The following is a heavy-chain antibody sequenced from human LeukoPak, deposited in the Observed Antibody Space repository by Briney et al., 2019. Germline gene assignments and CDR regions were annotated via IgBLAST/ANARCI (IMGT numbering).Heavy chain of an antibody. V-gene: IGHV3-21*04. J-gene: IGHJ4*02. CDR1: GFTFSSYS. D-gene: IGHD1-26*01. Sequence: GGSLRLSCAASGFTFSSYSMNWVRQAPGKGLEWVSSISSSSSYIYYADSVKGRFTISRDNAKNSLYLQMNSLRPEDTAVYYCARVFTSGSPFDYWGQGTLVTVSS. CDR2: ISSSSSYI. CDR3: ARVFTSGSPFDY.